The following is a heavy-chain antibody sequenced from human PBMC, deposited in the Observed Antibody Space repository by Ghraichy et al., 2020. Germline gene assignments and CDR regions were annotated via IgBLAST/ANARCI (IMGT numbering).Heavy chain of an antibody. CDR3: AKGGGYDFWSGYLSGGHDAFDI. V-gene: IGHV3-23*01. J-gene: IGHJ3*02. CDR2: ISGSGGST. Sequence: GGSLTLSCAASGFTFSSYAMSWVRQAPGKGLEWVSAISGSGGSTYYADTVKGRFTISRDNSKNTLYLQMNSLRAEDTAVYYCAKGGGYDFWSGYLSGGHDAFDIWGQGTMFTVSS. CDR1: GFTFSSYA. D-gene: IGHD3-3*01.